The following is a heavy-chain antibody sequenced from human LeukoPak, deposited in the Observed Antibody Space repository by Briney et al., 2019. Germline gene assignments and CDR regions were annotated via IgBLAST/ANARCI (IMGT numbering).Heavy chain of an antibody. CDR2: IYYSGST. V-gene: IGHV4-59*01. J-gene: IGHJ6*03. CDR3: ARGEYCSGGSCYLFMDV. CDR1: GGSISSYY. D-gene: IGHD2-15*01. Sequence: SETLSLTCTVSGGSISSYYWSWIRQPPGKGLEWLGYIYYSGSTNYNPSLKSRVTISVDTSKNQFSLKLSSVTAADTAVYYCARGEYCSGGSCYLFMDVWGKGTTVTVSS.